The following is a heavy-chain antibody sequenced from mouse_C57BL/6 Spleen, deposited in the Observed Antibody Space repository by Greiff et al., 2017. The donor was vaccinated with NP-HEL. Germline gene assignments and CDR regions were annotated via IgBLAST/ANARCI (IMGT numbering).Heavy chain of an antibody. Sequence: QVQLQQSGAELARPGASVKLSCKASGYTFTSYGISWVKQRTGQGLEWIGEIYPRSGNTYYNEKFKGKATLTADKSSSTAYMELRSLTSEDSAVYFCARPLSITTVVDPYYFDYWGQGTTLTVSS. V-gene: IGHV1-81*01. D-gene: IGHD1-1*01. CDR1: GYTFTSYG. CDR3: ARPLSITTVVDPYYFDY. J-gene: IGHJ2*01. CDR2: IYPRSGNT.